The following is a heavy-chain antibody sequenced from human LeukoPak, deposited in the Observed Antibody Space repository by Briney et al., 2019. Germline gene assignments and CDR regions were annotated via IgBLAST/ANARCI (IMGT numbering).Heavy chain of an antibody. CDR3: AREGVSGRAYLYYFDY. Sequence: PGGSLRLSCAASGFTFSSYAMHWVRQAPGKGLEWVSVISYDGSNKYYADSVKGRFTISRDNSKNTLYLQMNSLRAEDTAVYYCAREGVSGRAYLYYFDYWGQGTLVTVSS. V-gene: IGHV3-30*04. CDR1: GFTFSSYA. CDR2: ISYDGSNK. J-gene: IGHJ4*02. D-gene: IGHD1-26*01.